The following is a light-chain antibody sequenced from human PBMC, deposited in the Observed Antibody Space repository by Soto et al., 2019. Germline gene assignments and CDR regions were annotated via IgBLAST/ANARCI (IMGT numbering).Light chain of an antibody. V-gene: IGLV1-40*01. Sequence: QSVLTQPPSVSGAPGQRVTISCTGSSSNIGAGYDVHWYQQLPGTAPKLLIYGNSNRPSGVPDRFSGSKSGTSASLAITGLQAEEDDDDYCQSYDSSLSGSVVFGGGTKLTVL. CDR2: GNS. J-gene: IGLJ2*01. CDR1: SSNIGAGYD. CDR3: QSYDSSLSGSVV.